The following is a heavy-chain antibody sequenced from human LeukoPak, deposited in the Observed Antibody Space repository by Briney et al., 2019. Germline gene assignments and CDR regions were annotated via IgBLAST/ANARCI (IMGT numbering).Heavy chain of an antibody. Sequence: SETLSLTCAVYGGSFSGYYWSWIRQPPGKGLEWIGEINHSGSTNYNPPLKSRVTISVDTSKNQFSLKLSSVTAADTAVYYCGRLIAVAGTYWYFDLWGRGTLVTVSS. J-gene: IGHJ2*01. CDR3: GRLIAVAGTYWYFDL. D-gene: IGHD6-19*01. CDR1: GGSFSGYY. CDR2: INHSGST. V-gene: IGHV4-34*01.